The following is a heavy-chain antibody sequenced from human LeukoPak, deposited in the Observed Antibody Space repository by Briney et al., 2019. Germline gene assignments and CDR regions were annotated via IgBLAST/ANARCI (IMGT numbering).Heavy chain of an antibody. CDR1: GGSFSTYF. CDR2: IRQSGGT. V-gene: IGHV4-34*01. Sequence: SEILSLTCAVYGGSFSTYFWSWIRQAPGKGLEWIGEIRQSGGTNYNPSLKSRLTISVDTSKNQFSLKLNSVTAADTAVYYCARDYGEWLVPSSWGQGTVVTVSS. J-gene: IGHJ5*02. D-gene: IGHD6-19*01. CDR3: ARDYGEWLVPSS.